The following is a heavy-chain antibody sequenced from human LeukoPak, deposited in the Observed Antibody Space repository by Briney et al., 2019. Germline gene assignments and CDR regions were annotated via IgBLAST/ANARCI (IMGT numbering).Heavy chain of an antibody. CDR2: IRYDGSRT. D-gene: IGHD6-13*01. CDR1: GFTFSSYG. J-gene: IGHJ4*02. V-gene: IGHV3-30*02. Sequence: GGSLRLSCAASGFTFSSYGMHWVRQAPGKGLEWVAFIRYDGSRTDYTVSVNGRFTISRDNSKNTLYLQMNSLRTEDTAVYYCATAPLYSSSWYFRGYFDDWGQGTLVTVSS. CDR3: ATAPLYSSSWYFRGYFDD.